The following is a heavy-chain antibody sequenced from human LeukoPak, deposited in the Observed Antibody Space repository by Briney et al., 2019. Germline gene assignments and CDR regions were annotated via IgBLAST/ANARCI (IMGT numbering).Heavy chain of an antibody. Sequence: SETLSPTCTVSSGSIRSSTYDWGWIRQPPGKGLGWIGNVYYSANIYCNPSLKSRVTISVDSSKNQFSLKLTSVTAADTAIYYCATRSYFYHYLDVWGKGTTVTVSS. V-gene: IGHV4-39*01. J-gene: IGHJ6*03. CDR3: ATRSYFYHYLDV. CDR2: VYYSANI. CDR1: SGSIRSSTYD.